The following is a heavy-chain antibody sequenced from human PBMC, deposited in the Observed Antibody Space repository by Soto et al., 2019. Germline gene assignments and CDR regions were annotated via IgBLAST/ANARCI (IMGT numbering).Heavy chain of an antibody. Sequence: SVKVSCKASGGTFSSYAISWVRQAPGQGLEWMGGIIPIFGTANYAQKFQGRVTITADESTSTAYMELSSLRSEDTAVYYCASNYYDSSGYYYVRPPPYYYYGMDVWGQGTTVTVSS. V-gene: IGHV1-69*13. CDR1: GGTFSSYA. J-gene: IGHJ6*02. CDR3: ASNYYDSSGYYYVRPPPYYYYGMDV. CDR2: IIPIFGTA. D-gene: IGHD3-22*01.